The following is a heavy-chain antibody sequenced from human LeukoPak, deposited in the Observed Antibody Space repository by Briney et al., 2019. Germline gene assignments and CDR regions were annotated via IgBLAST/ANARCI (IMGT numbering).Heavy chain of an antibody. CDR3: ASYGDYFDY. V-gene: IGHV3-30*03. CDR2: ISYDGSNK. Sequence: PGGSLRLSCAASGFTFSSYGMHWVRQAPGKGLEWVAVISYDGSNKYYADSVKGRFTISRDNSKNTLYLQMNSLRAEDTAVYYCASYGDYFDYWGQGTLVTVSS. J-gene: IGHJ4*02. D-gene: IGHD4-17*01. CDR1: GFTFSSYG.